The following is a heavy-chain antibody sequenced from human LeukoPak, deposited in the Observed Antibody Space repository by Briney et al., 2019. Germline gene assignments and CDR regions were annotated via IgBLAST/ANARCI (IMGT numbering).Heavy chain of an antibody. J-gene: IGHJ4*02. V-gene: IGHV3-30*18. CDR1: GFTFSSYG. D-gene: IGHD3-22*01. Sequence: GGSLRLSCAASGFTFSSYGMHWVRQAPGKGLEWVAVISYDGSSKYYADSVKGRFTISRDNSKNTLYLQMNSLRAEDTAVYYCAKDHTTYYYDSSGYYPDYWGQGTLVTVSS. CDR2: ISYDGSSK. CDR3: AKDHTTYYYDSSGYYPDY.